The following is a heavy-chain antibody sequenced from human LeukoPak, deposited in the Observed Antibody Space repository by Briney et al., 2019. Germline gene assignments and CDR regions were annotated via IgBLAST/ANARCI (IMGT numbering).Heavy chain of an antibody. V-gene: IGHV4-39*01. D-gene: IGHD3-22*01. CDR3: ARSSGYLFDP. J-gene: IGHJ5*02. CDR2: IYYSATT. Sequence: PSETLSLTCTVSGGSISSSTYYWGWIRQPPGKGLEWIGSIYYSATTYYSPSLKSRVSISVDTSKNQFSLKLSSVSAADTAVYYCARSSGYLFDPWGQGILVTVSS. CDR1: GGSISSSTYY.